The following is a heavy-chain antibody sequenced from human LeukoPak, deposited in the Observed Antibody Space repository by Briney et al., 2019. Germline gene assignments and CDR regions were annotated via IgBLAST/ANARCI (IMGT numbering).Heavy chain of an antibody. CDR1: GGSISSYY. V-gene: IGHV4-59*01. J-gene: IGHJ4*02. CDR2: IYHSGST. CDR3: ARGPSAYYFDY. Sequence: SETLSLTCTVSGGSISSYYWSWIRQSPGKGLEWIGYIYHSGSTNYNPSLKSRVTISVDTSKDQFSLKLSSVTAADTAVYYCARGPSAYYFDYWGQGTLVTVSS.